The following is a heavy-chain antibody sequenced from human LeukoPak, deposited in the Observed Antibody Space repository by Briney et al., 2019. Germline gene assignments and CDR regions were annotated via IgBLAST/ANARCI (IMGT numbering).Heavy chain of an antibody. Sequence: PSETLSLTCSVSGGSISSSNYYWSWIRQPAGKGLEWIGRIYSSGNTDYSPSLKSRVTMSLDTSKNQFSLRLSSVTAADTAVYYCARDGFYYDSIAWFDPWGQGTQVTVSS. D-gene: IGHD3-22*01. CDR3: ARDGFYYDSIAWFDP. CDR1: GGSISSSNYY. CDR2: IYSSGNT. J-gene: IGHJ5*02. V-gene: IGHV4-61*02.